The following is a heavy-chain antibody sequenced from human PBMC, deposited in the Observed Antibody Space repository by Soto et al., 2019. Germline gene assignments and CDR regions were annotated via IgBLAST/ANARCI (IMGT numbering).Heavy chain of an antibody. V-gene: IGHV5-51*01. CDR3: ARLDIAVAGEVDY. D-gene: IGHD6-19*01. CDR1: GHSFTRYW. J-gene: IGHJ4*02. CDR2: IYPGDSDT. Sequence: WESLTISCTCSGHSFTRYWIGWVRQMPGKGLEWMGIIYPGDSDTRYSPSFQGQVTISADKSISTAYLQWSSLKASDTAMYYCARLDIAVAGEVDYWGQGTLVTVSS.